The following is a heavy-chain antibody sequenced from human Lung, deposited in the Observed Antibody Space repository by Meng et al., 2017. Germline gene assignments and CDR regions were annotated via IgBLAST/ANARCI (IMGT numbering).Heavy chain of an antibody. CDR3: VRDEDISAAGKLFGDY. J-gene: IGHJ4*02. CDR1: GYTFTAYW. V-gene: IGHV1-2*06. D-gene: IGHD6-13*01. CDR2: IDPGSGGT. Sequence: ASVKVSCKPSGYTFTAYWLHWVRLAPGQGLEWMGRIDPGSGGTQYPQNFQGRVLMTRDTPISTTYMELSGLRSDDTAVYYCVRDEDISAAGKLFGDYWGQGTLVTVSS.